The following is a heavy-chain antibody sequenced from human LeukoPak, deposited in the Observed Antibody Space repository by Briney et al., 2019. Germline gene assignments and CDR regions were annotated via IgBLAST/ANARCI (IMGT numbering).Heavy chain of an antibody. D-gene: IGHD2-15*01. CDR1: GFTFSGYS. CDR2: ISTSSSTI. CDR3: ARLYCRGGSCYSGDAFDI. Sequence: GGSLRLSCAASGFTFSGYSMNWVRQAPGRGLEWVSYISTSSSTIYYADSVKGRFTISRANAKNSLYLQMNSLRAEDTAVYYCARLYCRGGSCYSGDAFDIWGQGTMVTVSS. V-gene: IGHV3-48*01. J-gene: IGHJ3*02.